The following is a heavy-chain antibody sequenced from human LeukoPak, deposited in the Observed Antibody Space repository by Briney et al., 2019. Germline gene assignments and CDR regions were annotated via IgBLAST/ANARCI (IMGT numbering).Heavy chain of an antibody. J-gene: IGHJ3*02. CDR2: ISAYNGNT. CDR3: ARDRYNWNDKADAFDI. V-gene: IGHV1-18*01. Sequence: GASVTVSCKASGYTFTSYGISWVRQAPGQGLEWMGWISAYNGNTNYAQKLQGRVTMTTDTSTSTAYMELRSLRSDDTAVYYCARDRYNWNDKADAFDIWGQGTMVTVSS. CDR1: GYTFTSYG. D-gene: IGHD1-1*01.